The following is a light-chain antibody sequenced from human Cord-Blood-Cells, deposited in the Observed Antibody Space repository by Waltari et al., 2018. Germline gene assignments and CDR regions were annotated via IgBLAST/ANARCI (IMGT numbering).Light chain of an antibody. V-gene: IGLV2-11*01. Sequence: QSALTQPRSVSGSPGQSVTISCTGPSSDVGGSNSVSWYQQHPGKAPKLMIYDVSKRPSGVPDRFSGSKSGNTASLTISGLQAEDEADYYCCSYAGSYVFGTGTKVTVL. CDR3: CSYAGSYV. CDR1: SSDVGGSNS. J-gene: IGLJ1*01. CDR2: DVS.